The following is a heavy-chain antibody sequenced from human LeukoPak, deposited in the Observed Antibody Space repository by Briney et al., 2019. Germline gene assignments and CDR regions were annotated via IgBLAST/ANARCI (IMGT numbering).Heavy chain of an antibody. J-gene: IGHJ4*02. CDR3: ARHFLRGGFDS. CDR1: GGSINNYY. Sequence: SETLSLTCTVSGGSINNYYWSWIRQPPGKGLEWIAYIYETGHTGYNPSLKTRVTISLDTSKNQCSLKLTSVTAAATAVYYCARHFLRGGFDSWGQGTLVAVSS. V-gene: IGHV4-59*08. CDR2: IYETGHT. D-gene: IGHD5-12*01.